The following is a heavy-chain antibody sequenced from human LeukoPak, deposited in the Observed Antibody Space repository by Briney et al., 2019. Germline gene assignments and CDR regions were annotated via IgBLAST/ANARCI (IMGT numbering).Heavy chain of an antibody. D-gene: IGHD1-26*01. V-gene: IGHV1-69*06. CDR3: ARPRYSGSYSMAFDI. CDR2: IIPIFGTA. Sequence: GASVKVSCKASGGTFSSYAISWVRQAPGQGLEWMGGIIPIFGTANYAQKFQGIVTITADKATSTAYMELRSLRSEDTAVYYCARPRYSGSYSMAFDIWGQGTMVTVSS. J-gene: IGHJ3*02. CDR1: GGTFSSYA.